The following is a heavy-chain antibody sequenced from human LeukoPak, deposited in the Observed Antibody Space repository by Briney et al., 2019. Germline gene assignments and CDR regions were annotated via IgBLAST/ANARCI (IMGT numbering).Heavy chain of an antibody. Sequence: GGSLRLSCAASGFTFTDYYLSWIRRAPGKGLDWLSYISSDGSAISYADSVRGRFTISRDNAKNSLFLQMSSLRAEDTAMYYCAKSRGYSLSFDYWGQGILVTVSS. CDR3: AKSRGYSLSFDY. CDR1: GFTFTDYY. J-gene: IGHJ4*02. D-gene: IGHD2-21*01. V-gene: IGHV3-11*01. CDR2: ISSDGSAI.